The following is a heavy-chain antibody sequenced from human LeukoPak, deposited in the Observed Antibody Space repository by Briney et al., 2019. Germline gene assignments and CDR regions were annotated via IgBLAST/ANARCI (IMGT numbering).Heavy chain of an antibody. CDR2: IYYSGST. D-gene: IGHD6-13*01. V-gene: IGHV4-39*07. Sequence: SETLSLTCTVSGGSISSSSYYWGWIRQPPGKGLEWIGSIYYSGSTYYNPSLKSRVTISVDTSKNQFSLKLSSVTAADTAVYYCARDRTIAAAGTSLFDYWGQGTLVTVSS. CDR1: GGSISSSSYY. J-gene: IGHJ4*02. CDR3: ARDRTIAAAGTSLFDY.